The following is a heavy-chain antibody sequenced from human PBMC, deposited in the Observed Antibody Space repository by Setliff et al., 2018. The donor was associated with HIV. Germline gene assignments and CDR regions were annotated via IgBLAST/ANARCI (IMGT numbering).Heavy chain of an antibody. Sequence: PGGSLRLSCVASAFTVSGKWMGWVRQAPGKGLEWVSVINIDDTTYYGDSVKGRFSISRDNSKNTLNLQMNSLSAEDTALYYCSTSSRGWGPDGFDIWGQGAMVTV. J-gene: IGHJ3*02. D-gene: IGHD2-2*01. CDR3: STSSRGWGPDGFDI. V-gene: IGHV3-53*05. CDR1: AFTVSGKW. CDR2: INIDDTT.